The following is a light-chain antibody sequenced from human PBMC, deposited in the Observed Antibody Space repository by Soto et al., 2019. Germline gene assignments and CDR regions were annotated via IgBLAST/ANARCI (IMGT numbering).Light chain of an antibody. Sequence: TVMTQSPATLPVSPGERATLSCRASQSVRSNLAWYQQKPGQAPRLLIYGASTRATGIPARFSGSGSGTEFTLTISSLQSEDFAVYYCQQYNNWPPAWTFGQGTKVDIK. V-gene: IGKV3-15*01. CDR1: QSVRSN. CDR3: QQYNNWPPAWT. CDR2: GAS. J-gene: IGKJ1*01.